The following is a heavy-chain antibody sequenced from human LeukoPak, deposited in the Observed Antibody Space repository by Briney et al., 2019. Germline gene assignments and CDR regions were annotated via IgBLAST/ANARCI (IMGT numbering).Heavy chain of an antibody. CDR1: GFTFSDYY. V-gene: IGHV3-23*01. Sequence: GGSLRLSCAASGFTFSDYYMSWIRQAPGKGLEWVSAISGSGGSTYYADSVKGRFTISRDNSKNTLYLQMNSLRAEDTAVYYCARTRGGQYYYYYYMDVWGKGTTVTVSS. CDR2: ISGSGGST. D-gene: IGHD5-12*01. CDR3: ARTRGGQYYYYYYMDV. J-gene: IGHJ6*03.